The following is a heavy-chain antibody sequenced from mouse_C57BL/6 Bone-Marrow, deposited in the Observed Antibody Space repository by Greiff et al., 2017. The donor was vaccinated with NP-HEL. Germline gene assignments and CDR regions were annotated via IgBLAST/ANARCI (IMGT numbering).Heavy chain of an antibody. Sequence: VQLQQSGPELVKPGASVKISCKASGYTFTDYYLNWVKQRPGQGLEWIGWFYPVSGNTMYNEKFKGKATLTVDPSSSLAYMQLSSLTSEDSAVYFCARRRTVVADAMDYRGPGPSVTVSS. V-gene: IGHV1-84*01. J-gene: IGHJ4*01. D-gene: IGHD1-1*01. CDR2: FYPVSGNT. CDR3: ARRRTVVADAMDY. CDR1: GYTFTDYY.